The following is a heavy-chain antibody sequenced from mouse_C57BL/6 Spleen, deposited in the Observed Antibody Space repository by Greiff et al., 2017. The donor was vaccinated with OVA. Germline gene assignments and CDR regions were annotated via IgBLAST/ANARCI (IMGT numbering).Heavy chain of an antibody. D-gene: IGHD2-3*01. V-gene: IGHV1-5*01. Sequence: VQLQQSGTVLARPGASVKMSCKTSGYTFTSYWMHWVKQRPGQGLEWIGAIYPGNSDTSYNQKFKGKAKLTAVTSASTAYMELSSLTYEDSAVYYCKGEDGYYVGGAMDYWGQGTSVTVSA. CDR1: GYTFTSYW. CDR2: IYPGNSDT. J-gene: IGHJ4*01. CDR3: KGEDGYYVGGAMDY.